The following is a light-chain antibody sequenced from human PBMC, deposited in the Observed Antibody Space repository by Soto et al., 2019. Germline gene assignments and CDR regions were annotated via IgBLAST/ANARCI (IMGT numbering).Light chain of an antibody. J-gene: IGLJ1*01. CDR2: EVS. Sequence: QSALTQPASVSGSPGQSITISCTGTSSDVGNYNLVSWYQQHPGNAPKLIIYEVSKRPSGVFSRFSGSESGNTASLTISGLQAEDEAEYYCCSYAGRTTLFGTGTKLTVL. CDR1: SSDVGNYNL. CDR3: CSYAGRTTL. V-gene: IGLV2-23*02.